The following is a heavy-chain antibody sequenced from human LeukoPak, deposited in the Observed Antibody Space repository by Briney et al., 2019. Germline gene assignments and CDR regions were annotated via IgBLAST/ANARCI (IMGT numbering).Heavy chain of an antibody. CDR3: ARSQYNYRGDY. Sequence: PSETLSLTCTVSGGSISTTDYYWGWIRQPPGKGLEWIGSIYYSGRTFYNPSLQSRVAISVDTSKNQFSLNLSSATAADAAVYYCARSQYNYRGDYWGQGILVIVSS. J-gene: IGHJ4*02. V-gene: IGHV4-39*01. CDR1: GGSISTTDYY. D-gene: IGHD1-1*01. CDR2: IYYSGRT.